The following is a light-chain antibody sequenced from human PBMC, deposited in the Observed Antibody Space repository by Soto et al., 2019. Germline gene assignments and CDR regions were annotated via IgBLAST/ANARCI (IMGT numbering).Light chain of an antibody. Sequence: DIPMTQSPSTLSGSVGDRVTITCRASQTISSWLAWYQQKPGKDPKILIYKASTLKSGVPSRFSGSGSGTEFNLTISRLQPDDFATYYCQQLNTSTWTFGQGTKVDIK. CDR3: QQLNTSTWT. CDR2: KAS. J-gene: IGKJ1*01. CDR1: QTISSW. V-gene: IGKV1-5*03.